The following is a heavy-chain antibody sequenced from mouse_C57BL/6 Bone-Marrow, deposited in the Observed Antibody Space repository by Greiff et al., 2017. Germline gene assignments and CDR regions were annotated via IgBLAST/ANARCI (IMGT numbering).Heavy chain of an antibody. CDR3: VRHPPGAMDD. V-gene: IGHV10-1*01. CDR1: GFSFNTYA. CDR2: IRSKSNNYAT. J-gene: IGHJ4*01. Sequence: EVQLQESGGGLVQPKGSLKLSCAASGFSFNTYAMNWVRQAPGKGLEWVARIRSKSNNYATYYAESVKDRFTISRDDSESMLYLQMNNLTTEDTAMYYGVRHPPGAMDDWGQGTSVTVSS.